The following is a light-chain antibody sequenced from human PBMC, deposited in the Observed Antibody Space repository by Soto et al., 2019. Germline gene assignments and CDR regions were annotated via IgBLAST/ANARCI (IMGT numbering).Light chain of an antibody. CDR3: QQSYSTPAWT. J-gene: IGKJ1*01. CDR1: QTIGNY. V-gene: IGKV1-39*01. Sequence: DIQMTQSPASLSASVGDRVTITCRASQTIGNYLNWYQQKPGKAPTVVIYRASTLQSGVPSRFSGSGSGKDFTLSMSSLQPEDFATYYCQQSYSTPAWTVGQGTKVDIK. CDR2: RAS.